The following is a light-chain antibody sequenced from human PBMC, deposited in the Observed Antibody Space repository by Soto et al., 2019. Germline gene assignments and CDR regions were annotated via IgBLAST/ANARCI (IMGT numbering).Light chain of an antibody. V-gene: IGLV1-47*01. CDR2: RNN. CDR1: SSNIGSNY. Sequence: QPGLTQPPSASGTPGQRVTISCSGSSSNIGSNYVYWYQQLPGTAPKLLIYRNNQRPSGVPDRFSGSKSGTSASLSISGLRSEDEADYYCAAWDDGLSGFYVFGTVSIVTVL. J-gene: IGLJ1*01. CDR3: AAWDDGLSGFYV.